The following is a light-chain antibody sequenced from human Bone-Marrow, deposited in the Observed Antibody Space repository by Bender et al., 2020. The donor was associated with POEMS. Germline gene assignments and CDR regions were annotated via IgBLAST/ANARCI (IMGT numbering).Light chain of an antibody. J-gene: IGLJ2*01. CDR1: SSGSGSYSL. CDR3: SSYTRSSTLVV. CDR2: EVS. V-gene: IGLV2-14*02. Sequence: QSALTQPASVSGSPGQSITISCTGTSSGSGSYSLVSWYQQHPGKVPKLIIYEVSRRPSGVSNRFSASKSGNTASLTISGLQAEDEADYYCSSYTRSSTLVVFGGGTQLTVL.